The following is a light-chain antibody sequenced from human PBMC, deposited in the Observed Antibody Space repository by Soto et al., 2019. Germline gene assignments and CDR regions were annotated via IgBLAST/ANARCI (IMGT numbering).Light chain of an antibody. V-gene: IGKV1-33*01. CDR3: QQYYHLPPT. CDR1: QDIAND. CDR2: DSS. J-gene: IGKJ1*01. Sequence: DVQMTQSPSSLSASVGDTVTITCQASQDIANDLNWYQQTPGSAPKLLMYDSSNLETGLPSRFSGSGSGTDFTFTISSLQPEDIAIYYCQQYYHLPPTFGQGTKVEAK.